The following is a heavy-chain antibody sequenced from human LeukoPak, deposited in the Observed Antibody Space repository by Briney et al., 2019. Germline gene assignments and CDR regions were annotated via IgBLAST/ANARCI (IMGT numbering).Heavy chain of an antibody. CDR2: IHHSGSA. Sequence: SGTLSLTCVVSGDSISSSKWWTWVRQPPGKGLEWIGEIHHSGSANYNPSLKSRVIISVDKSENQFSLKVSSVTPADTAVYFCARRAAGDYFDSWGQGNLVTVSS. D-gene: IGHD6-13*01. CDR1: GDSISSSKW. CDR3: ARRAAGDYFDS. J-gene: IGHJ4*02. V-gene: IGHV4-4*02.